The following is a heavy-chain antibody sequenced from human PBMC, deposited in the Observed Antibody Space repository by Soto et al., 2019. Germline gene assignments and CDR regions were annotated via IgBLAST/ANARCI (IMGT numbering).Heavy chain of an antibody. V-gene: IGHV1-69*02. D-gene: IGHD5-18*01. CDR1: GGTFSSYT. CDR2: IIPILGIA. J-gene: IGHJ5*02. CDR3: ARAISGYSYGYYWFDP. Sequence: QVQLVQSGAEVKKPGSSVKVSCKASGGTFSSYTISWVRQAPGQGLEWMGRIIPILGIANYAQKFQGRVTITXXKXTXXAYMELSSLRSEDTAVYYCARAISGYSYGYYWFDPWGQGTLVTVSS.